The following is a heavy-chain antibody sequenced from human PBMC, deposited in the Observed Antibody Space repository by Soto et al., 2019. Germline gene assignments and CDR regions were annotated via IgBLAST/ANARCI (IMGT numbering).Heavy chain of an antibody. D-gene: IGHD6-19*01. CDR1: GFTFSSYA. CDR2: ISGSGGST. V-gene: IGHV3-23*01. Sequence: HPGGSLRLSCAAAGFTFSSYAMSWVRQAPGKGLEWVSAISGSGGSTYYADSVKGRFTISRDNSKNTLYLQMNSLRAEDTAVYYCAKSGRFRSGWYPIHDYYYGKDVWGQGTTVTVSS. J-gene: IGHJ6*02. CDR3: AKSGRFRSGWYPIHDYYYGKDV.